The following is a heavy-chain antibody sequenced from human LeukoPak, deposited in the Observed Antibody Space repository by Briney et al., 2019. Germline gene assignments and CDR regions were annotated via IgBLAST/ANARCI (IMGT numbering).Heavy chain of an antibody. CDR2: ISAHNGNT. CDR1: GYTFTSYG. J-gene: IGHJ6*02. Sequence: ASVKVSCKASGYTFTSYGISWVRQAPGQGLEWMGWISAHNGNTNYAQKLQGRVTMTTDTSTSTAYMELRSLRSDDTAVYYCARDGVTIFGVVIIPGYYYYGMDVWGQGTTVTVSS. D-gene: IGHD3-3*01. CDR3: ARDGVTIFGVVIIPGYYYYGMDV. V-gene: IGHV1-18*01.